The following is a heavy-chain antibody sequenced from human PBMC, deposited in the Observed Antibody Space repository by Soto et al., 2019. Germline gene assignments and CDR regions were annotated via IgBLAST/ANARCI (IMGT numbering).Heavy chain of an antibody. J-gene: IGHJ6*02. Sequence: GGSLRLSCAASGFTFSSYGMHWVRQAPGKGLEWVAVIWYDGSNKYYADSVKGRLTISRDNSKNTLYLQMNSLRAEDTAVYYCARDGGRLGATTDYYYYGMDVWGQGTTVTVSS. CDR1: GFTFSSYG. CDR3: ARDGGRLGATTDYYYYGMDV. CDR2: IWYDGSNK. D-gene: IGHD1-26*01. V-gene: IGHV3-33*01.